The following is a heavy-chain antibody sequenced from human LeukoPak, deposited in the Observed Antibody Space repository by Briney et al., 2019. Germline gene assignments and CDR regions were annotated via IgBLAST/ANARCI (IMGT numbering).Heavy chain of an antibody. CDR2: IYHSGST. V-gene: IGHV4-38-2*02. J-gene: IGHJ6*03. Sequence: SETLSLTCTVSGYSISSGYYWGWIRQPPGKGLEWIGSIYHSGSTYYNPSLKSRVTISVDTSKNQFSLKLSSVTAADTAVYYCARVEEGYGSGRRENYFYYYMDVWGKGTTVTISS. D-gene: IGHD3-10*01. CDR3: ARVEEGYGSGRRENYFYYYMDV. CDR1: GYSISSGYY.